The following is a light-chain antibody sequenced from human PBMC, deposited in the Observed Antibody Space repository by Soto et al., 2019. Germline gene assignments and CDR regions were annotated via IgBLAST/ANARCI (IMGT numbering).Light chain of an antibody. V-gene: IGKV3-20*01. CDR3: QQHGGPPLT. J-gene: IGKJ5*01. CDR1: QSVSRGY. Sequence: EIVLTQSPGTLSLSPGEGATLSCRASQSVSRGYLAWYQQKPGQAPRLLIRDTSTRAAGIPARFSGSGSGTDFTLTISRGEPEDFAVYYCQQHGGPPLTFGQGTRLEIK. CDR2: DTS.